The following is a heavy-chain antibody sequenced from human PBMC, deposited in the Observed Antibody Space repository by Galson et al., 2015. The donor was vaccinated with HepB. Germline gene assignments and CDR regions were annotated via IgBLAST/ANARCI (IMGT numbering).Heavy chain of an antibody. D-gene: IGHD6-19*01. J-gene: IGHJ4*02. V-gene: IGHV3-69-1*01. CDR3: ARVLVSSGWYEDH. CDR2: IRGSDT. Sequence: SLRLSCAASGFIFGAYIMHWVRQAPGRGLEWVSSIRGSDTYYPDSVKGRFTISRDNAKSSLYLQMSSLRVDDTAVYYCARVLVSSGWYEDHWGQGTPVTVSP. CDR1: GFIFGAYI.